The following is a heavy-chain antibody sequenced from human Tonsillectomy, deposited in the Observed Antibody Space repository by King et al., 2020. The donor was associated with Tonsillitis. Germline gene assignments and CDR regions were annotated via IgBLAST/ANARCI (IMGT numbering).Heavy chain of an antibody. V-gene: IGHV3-33*08. CDR1: GFTFSNYG. J-gene: IGHJ4*02. D-gene: IGHD3-3*02. CDR2: IWFDGTNK. Sequence: QVQLVESGGGVVQPGRSLRLSCAASGFTFSNYGMHWVRQAPGKGLEWVAVIWFDGTNKYYADSVKGRFTISRDNSKNTLFLQMSSLRAEDTAVYYCARVLSRRASFDYWGKGTLVTVSS. CDR3: ARVLSRRASFDY.